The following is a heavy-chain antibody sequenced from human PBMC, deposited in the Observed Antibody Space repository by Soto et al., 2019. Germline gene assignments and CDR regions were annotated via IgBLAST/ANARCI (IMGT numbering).Heavy chain of an antibody. Sequence: SETLSLTCTVSGYSISSGYYWGWIRQPPGKGLEWIGSIYHSGSTYYNPSLKSRVTISVDTSKNQFSLKLSSVTAADTAVYYCARVRRWMATIADAFDIWGQGTMVTVSS. CDR3: ARVRRWMATIADAFDI. J-gene: IGHJ3*02. D-gene: IGHD5-12*01. CDR1: GYSISSGYY. CDR2: IYHSGST. V-gene: IGHV4-38-2*02.